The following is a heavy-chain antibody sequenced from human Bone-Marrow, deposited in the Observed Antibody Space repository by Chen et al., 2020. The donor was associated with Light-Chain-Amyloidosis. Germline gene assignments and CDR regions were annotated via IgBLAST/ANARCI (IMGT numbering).Heavy chain of an antibody. Sequence: QVQLQESGPGLVKPSETLSLTCTVSGDSISNYYWSWIRQPPGKGLEWIGYIYYSGNTNYNPSLKSRVTISQDTSKNQVSLKLNSVDAADTATYYCARDTGTTGTTRFFYSYMDVWGKGTTVIVSS. CDR2: IYYSGNT. D-gene: IGHD1-1*01. CDR3: ARDTGTTGTTRFFYSYMDV. J-gene: IGHJ6*03. CDR1: GDSISNYY. V-gene: IGHV4-59*01.